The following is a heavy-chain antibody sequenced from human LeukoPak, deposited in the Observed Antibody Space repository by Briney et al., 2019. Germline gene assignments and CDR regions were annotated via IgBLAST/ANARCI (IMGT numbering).Heavy chain of an antibody. Sequence: PSETLSLTCTVSGGSISSSSYYWGWIRQPPGKGLEWIGIIYHSGSTYYNLSLKSRVTISVDTSKNQFSLNLSSVTAADTAVYYCARQFSLAPYFFDYWGQGTLVTVSA. D-gene: IGHD3-3*02. CDR2: IYHSGST. CDR1: GGSISSSSYY. J-gene: IGHJ4*02. V-gene: IGHV4-39*01. CDR3: ARQFSLAPYFFDY.